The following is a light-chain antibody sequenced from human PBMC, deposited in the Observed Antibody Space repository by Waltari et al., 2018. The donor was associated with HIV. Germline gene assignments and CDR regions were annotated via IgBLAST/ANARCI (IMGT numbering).Light chain of an antibody. CDR2: ATS. CDR3: QSFDSSLNAYV. CDR1: SSNIGAPFA. V-gene: IGLV1-40*02. Sequence: QSVLTQPPSVSGAPGPRVIIPCPGSSSNIGAPFAVPRYQPLPGTAPKLLIYATSNRPSGVPDRFSGSKSGTSASLAITGLQAEDEAEYYCQSFDSSLNAYVFGPGTTVVVL. J-gene: IGLJ1*01.